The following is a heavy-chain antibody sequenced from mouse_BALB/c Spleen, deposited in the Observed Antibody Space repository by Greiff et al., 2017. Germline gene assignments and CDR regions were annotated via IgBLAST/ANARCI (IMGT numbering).Heavy chain of an antibody. V-gene: IGHV1-4*02. CDR1: GYTFTSYT. J-gene: IGHJ4*01. CDR3: AREGGYYGSSPYYYAMDY. CDR2: INPSSGYT. D-gene: IGHD1-1*01. Sequence: SAAELARPGASVKMSCKASGYTFTSYTMHWVKQRPGQGLEWIGYINPSSGYTEYNQKFKDKTTLTADKSSSTAYMQLSSLTSEDSAVYYCAREGGYYGSSPYYYAMDYWGQGTSVTVSS.